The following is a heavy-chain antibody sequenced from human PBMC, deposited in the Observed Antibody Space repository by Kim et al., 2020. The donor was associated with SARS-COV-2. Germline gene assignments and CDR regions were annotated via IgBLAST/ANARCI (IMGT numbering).Heavy chain of an antibody. D-gene: IGHD3-10*01. V-gene: IGHV4-59*01. J-gene: IGHJ5*02. Sequence: LKSRVTISVDTSKNQFSLKLSSVTAADTAVYYCARAAGMVRGAPYNWFDPWGQGTLVTVSS. CDR3: ARAAGMVRGAPYNWFDP.